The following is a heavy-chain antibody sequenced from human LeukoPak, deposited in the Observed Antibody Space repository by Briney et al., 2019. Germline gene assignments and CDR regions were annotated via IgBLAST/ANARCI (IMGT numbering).Heavy chain of an antibody. CDR2: FRGSGDST. D-gene: IGHD6-19*01. J-gene: IGHJ6*03. V-gene: IGHV3-23*01. CDR1: GFTFSNYA. CDR3: ARYFSSGLYEGGLRHYYMDV. Sequence: GGSLRLSCAASGFTFSNYARSWVRQAPGKGVEWVPGFRGSGDSTYYADSVRGRFTVSRDNSRGTLYLQMNSLRAEDTAVYYCARYFSSGLYEGGLRHYYMDVWGKGTTVTVSS.